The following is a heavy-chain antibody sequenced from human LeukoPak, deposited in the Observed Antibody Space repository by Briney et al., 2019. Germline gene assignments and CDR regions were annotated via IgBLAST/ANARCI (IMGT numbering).Heavy chain of an antibody. CDR2: ISSSGSTI. J-gene: IGHJ4*02. CDR3: ASYYYDSSGYYYFDY. D-gene: IGHD3-22*01. V-gene: IGHV3-11*01. Sequence: PGGSLRLSCAASGFTLSDYYMSWIRQAPGKGLEWVSYISSSGSTIYYADSVKGRFTISRDNAKNSLYLQMNSLRAEDTAVYYCASYYYDSSGYYYFDYWGQGTLVTVSS. CDR1: GFTLSDYY.